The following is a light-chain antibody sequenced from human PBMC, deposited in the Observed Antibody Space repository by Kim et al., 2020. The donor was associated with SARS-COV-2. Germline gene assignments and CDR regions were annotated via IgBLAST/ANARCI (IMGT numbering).Light chain of an antibody. CDR1: QTVWTS. CDR3: QQRTSWPIT. Sequence: SSPGETATLSCRASQTVWTSLAWFQHKPGQAPRFLIYTASNRATGIPARFSGSGSGTDFTLTISSLEPEDFAVYYCQQRTSWPITFGQGTRLEIK. V-gene: IGKV3-11*01. CDR2: TAS. J-gene: IGKJ5*01.